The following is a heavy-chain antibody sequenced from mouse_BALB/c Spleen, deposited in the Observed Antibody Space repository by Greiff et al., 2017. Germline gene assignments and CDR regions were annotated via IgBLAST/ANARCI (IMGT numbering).Heavy chain of an antibody. Sequence: VKLQQSGAELVRPGVSVKISCKGSGYTFTDYAMHWVKQSHAKSLEWIGVISTYYGDASYNQKFKGKATMTVDKSSSTAYMELARLTSEDSAIYYCASPDGAMDYWGQGTSVTVSS. J-gene: IGHJ4*01. CDR1: GYTFTDYA. D-gene: IGHD2-3*01. V-gene: IGHV1S137*01. CDR2: ISTYYGDA. CDR3: ASPDGAMDY.